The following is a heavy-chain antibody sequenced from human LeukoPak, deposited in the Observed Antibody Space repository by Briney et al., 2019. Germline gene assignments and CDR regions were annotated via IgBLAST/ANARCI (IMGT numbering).Heavy chain of an antibody. Sequence: PGRSLRLSCAGSGFIFNNYAMHWVRQPPGKGLEWVSGISWNSGSIDYADSVKGRFTISRDNAKNSLYLQMNSLRVEGTAFYTSGPNPDSLHWGQGALVTVSS. D-gene: IGHD1-14*01. CDR2: ISWNSGSI. V-gene: IGHV3-9*01. J-gene: IGHJ4*02. CDR1: GFIFNNYA. CDR3: GPNPDSLH.